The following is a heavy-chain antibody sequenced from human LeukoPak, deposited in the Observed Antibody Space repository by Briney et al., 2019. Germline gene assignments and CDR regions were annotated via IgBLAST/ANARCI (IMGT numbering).Heavy chain of an antibody. V-gene: IGHV4-4*07. J-gene: IGHJ6*02. CDR2: IYTSGST. Sequence: ASETLSLTCTVSGGSISSYYWSWIRQPAGKGLEWIGRIYTSGSTNYNPSLKSRVTVSVDTSKNQFSLKLSSVTAADTAVYYCARERSDRVNYGMDVWGQGTTVTVSS. CDR3: ARERSDRVNYGMDV. D-gene: IGHD3-3*01. CDR1: GGSISSYY.